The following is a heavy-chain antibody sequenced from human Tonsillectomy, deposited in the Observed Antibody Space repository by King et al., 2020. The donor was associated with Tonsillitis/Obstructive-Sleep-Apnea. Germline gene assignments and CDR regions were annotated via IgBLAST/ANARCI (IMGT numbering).Heavy chain of an antibody. V-gene: IGHV5-10-1*01. CDR1: GYMFTSYW. D-gene: IGHD1-26*01. CDR3: ASSQVGARDY. J-gene: IGHJ4*02. Sequence: EVQLVQSGAEVQKPGESLRNSCKGSGYMFTSYWISWVRQMPGKGLEWMGRIDPSDSYTNYSPSFQGHVTISADKSISTAYLQWSSLKASDTAIYYCASSQVGARDYWGQGTLVTVSS. CDR2: IDPSDSYT.